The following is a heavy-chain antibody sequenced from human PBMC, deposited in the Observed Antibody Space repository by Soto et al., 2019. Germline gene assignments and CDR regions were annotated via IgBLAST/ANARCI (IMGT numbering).Heavy chain of an antibody. J-gene: IGHJ4*02. CDR3: ARDTTIFGVVMYFDY. V-gene: IGHV3-30-3*01. CDR2: ISYDGSNK. CDR1: GFTFSSYA. D-gene: IGHD3-3*01. Sequence: QVQLVESGGGVVQPGRSLRLSCAASGFTFSSYAMHWVRQATGKRLEWVAVISYDGSNKYYADSVKGRFTISRDNSKNTLYLQMNSLRAENTAVYYCARDTTIFGVVMYFDYWGQGTLVTVSS.